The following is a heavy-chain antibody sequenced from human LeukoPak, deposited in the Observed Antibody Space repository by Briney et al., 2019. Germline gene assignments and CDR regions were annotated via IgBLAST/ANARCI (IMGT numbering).Heavy chain of an antibody. CDR1: GGSISSGDYY. V-gene: IGHV4-30-4*01. CDR2: IYYSGSA. D-gene: IGHD5-18*01. CDR3: ARVGDTAMTSYYYYYGMDV. Sequence: SETLSLTCTVSGGSISSGDYYWSWIRQPPGKGLEWIGYIYYSGSAFYNPSLKSRVIISVDTSKNQFSLKLSSVTAADTAVYYCARVGDTAMTSYYYYYGMDVWGQGTTVTVSS. J-gene: IGHJ6*02.